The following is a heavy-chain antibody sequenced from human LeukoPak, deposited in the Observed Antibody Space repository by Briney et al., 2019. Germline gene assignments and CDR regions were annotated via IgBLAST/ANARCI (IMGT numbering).Heavy chain of an antibody. J-gene: IGHJ4*02. Sequence: GGSLRLSCAVSGFTFSSYAMHGVRQAPGKGLEWVGVISFDGSNKYYADSVKGRFTISRDNSKNTLYVQMNSLRAEDTAVYYCARDLPDKMTRAVEYWGQGTLVIVSS. V-gene: IGHV3-30*04. CDR1: GFTFSSYA. CDR2: ISFDGSNK. D-gene: IGHD4-11*01. CDR3: ARDLPDKMTRAVEY.